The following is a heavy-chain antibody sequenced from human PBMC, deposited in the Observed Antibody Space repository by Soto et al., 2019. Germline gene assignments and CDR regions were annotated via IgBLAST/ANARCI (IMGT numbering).Heavy chain of an antibody. Sequence: PSQTLSLTCSITGDSVSSNSAGWSWVRQSPSRGLEWLGRTYYRSKWYYEYAVSVRGRITINPDTSKNQYSLQLNSVTPEDTAVYFCARGEQYSGRIFDYWGQGTLVTVSS. CDR2: TYYRSKWYY. V-gene: IGHV6-1*01. CDR1: GDSVSSNSAG. CDR3: ARGEQYSGRIFDY. D-gene: IGHD1-26*01. J-gene: IGHJ4*01.